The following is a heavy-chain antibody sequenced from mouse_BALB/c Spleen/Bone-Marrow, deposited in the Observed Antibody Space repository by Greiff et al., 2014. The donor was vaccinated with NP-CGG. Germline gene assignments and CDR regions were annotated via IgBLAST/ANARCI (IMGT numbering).Heavy chain of an antibody. CDR3: GRSVYGSFDS. CDR1: GYSFTGYL. Sequence: DVQLQESGPELVKPGTSVKISCKASGYSFTGYLMNWVKQSHGKSLEWIGRINPYNSDAIYNQKFKGKATLTVDKSSSTAHMDLLSLTSEDSAVYYCGRSVYGSFDSWGQGTTLTVSS. J-gene: IGHJ2*01. CDR2: INPYNSDA. V-gene: IGHV1-37*01. D-gene: IGHD2-1*01.